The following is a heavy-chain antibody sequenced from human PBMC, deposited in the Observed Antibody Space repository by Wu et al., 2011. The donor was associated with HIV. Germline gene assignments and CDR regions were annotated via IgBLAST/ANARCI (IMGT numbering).Heavy chain of an antibody. Sequence: QVQLVQSGAEVKKPGSSVKVSCEASGGTFSTYTVIWVRQAPGQGLEWMGRIIPILNTPDYAQKFQDRITIAADRPSRSVYLELNTLRFEDTAMYYCATVAGAAAGEAFDVWGQGTMVTVSS. CDR1: GGTFSTYT. CDR2: IIPILNTP. CDR3: ATVAGAAAGEAFDV. D-gene: IGHD6-13*01. J-gene: IGHJ3*01. V-gene: IGHV1-69*08.